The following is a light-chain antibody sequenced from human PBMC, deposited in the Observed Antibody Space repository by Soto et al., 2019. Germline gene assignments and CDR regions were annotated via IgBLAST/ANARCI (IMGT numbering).Light chain of an antibody. CDR3: QQYNSQFYT. CDR2: GAS. V-gene: IGKV3-20*01. J-gene: IGKJ2*01. Sequence: EIVLTQSPGTLSLSPGERATLSCRASQSVSSSYLAWSQQKPGQAPRLLIYGASSRATGIPDRFSGSGSGTDFTLTISSLQPDDFATYYCQQYNSQFYTFGQGTKLEIK. CDR1: QSVSSSY.